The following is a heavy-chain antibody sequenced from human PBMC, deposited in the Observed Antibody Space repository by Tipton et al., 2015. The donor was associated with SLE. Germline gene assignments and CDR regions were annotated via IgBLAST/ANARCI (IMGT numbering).Heavy chain of an antibody. D-gene: IGHD3-10*01. Sequence: TLSLTCTVSDGSISSYYWSWIRQPPGKGLEWIGYVYNSGSTNYNPPLKSRVTISVDTSKNQFSLRLSSVTAADTAVYYCAGDYYGSGFDAFDIWGQGTMVTVSS. CDR1: DGSISSYY. J-gene: IGHJ3*02. CDR3: AGDYYGSGFDAFDI. V-gene: IGHV4-59*01. CDR2: VYNSGST.